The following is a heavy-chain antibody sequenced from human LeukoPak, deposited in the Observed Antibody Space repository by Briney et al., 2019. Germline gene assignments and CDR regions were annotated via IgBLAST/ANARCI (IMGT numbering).Heavy chain of an antibody. CDR3: GRGKDSYYYSVDV. J-gene: IGHJ6*02. D-gene: IGHD3-10*01. V-gene: IGHV1-18*01. CDR1: GFTFGAFG. CDR2: ISGYIAAA. Sequence: ASVKVSRKASGFTFGAFGISWVRQAPGLGLEWVGCISGYIAAANYAQKFQDRVTMTTDRSTSTAYLELVSLRPDDTAVYYCGRGKDSYYYSVDVWGQGTTVTVSS.